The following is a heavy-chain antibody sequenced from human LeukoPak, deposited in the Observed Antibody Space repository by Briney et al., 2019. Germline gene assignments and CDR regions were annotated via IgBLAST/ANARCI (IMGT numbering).Heavy chain of an antibody. V-gene: IGHV3-9*01. D-gene: IGHD2-2*01. CDR2: ISWNSGSI. CDR3: ARDSVSTLGDY. J-gene: IGHJ4*02. CDR1: GFTFDDYA. Sequence: GGSLRLSCAASGFTFDDYAMHWVRQAPGKGLEWVSGISWNSGSIGYADSVKGRFTISRDNAKNSLYLQMNSLRAEDTAVYYCARDSVSTLGDYWGQGTLVTVSS.